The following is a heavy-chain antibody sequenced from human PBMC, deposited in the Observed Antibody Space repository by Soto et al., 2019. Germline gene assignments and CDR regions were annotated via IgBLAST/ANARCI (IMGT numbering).Heavy chain of an antibody. V-gene: IGHV4-30-4*01. J-gene: IGHJ4*02. Sequence: SETLSLTCTVSGGSISSGDYYWSWIRQPPGKGLEWIGYIYYSGSTYYNPSLKSRVTISVDTSKHQFSLKLSSVTAADTAVYYCARDQSYDFWSGYYAVVDWGQGTLVTVSS. CDR1: GGSISSGDYY. CDR3: ARDQSYDFWSGYYAVVD. CDR2: IYYSGST. D-gene: IGHD3-3*01.